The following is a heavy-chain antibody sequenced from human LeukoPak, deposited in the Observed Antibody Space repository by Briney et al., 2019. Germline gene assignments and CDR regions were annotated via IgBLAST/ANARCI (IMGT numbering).Heavy chain of an antibody. V-gene: IGHV3-53*01. D-gene: IGHD2/OR15-2a*01. CDR3: ARDANKKNYFDC. Sequence: QPGGSLRLSCAASGFTVSSSYVNWVRQAPGKGLEWGSVIYTGGSTYYADSVKGRFTISRDNSKNTLYLQMNSLRAEDTAVYYCARDANKKNYFDCWGQGTLVTVSS. CDR1: GFTVSSSY. CDR2: IYTGGST. J-gene: IGHJ4*02.